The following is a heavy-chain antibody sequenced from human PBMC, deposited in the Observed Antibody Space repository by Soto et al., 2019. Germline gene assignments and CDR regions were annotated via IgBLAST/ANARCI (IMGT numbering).Heavy chain of an antibody. CDR2: ISADNGNT. V-gene: IGHV1-18*01. CDR3: ATLYCSTSSCHLDY. Sequence: ASVKVSCKASGYTFTSYGISWVRQAPGQGLEWMGWISADNGNTNYAQMLQGRVTMTTDTSTRTAYMELRSLRSDDTAVYYCATLYCSTSSCHLDYWGQGTLVTVSS. CDR1: GYTFTSYG. J-gene: IGHJ4*02. D-gene: IGHD2-2*01.